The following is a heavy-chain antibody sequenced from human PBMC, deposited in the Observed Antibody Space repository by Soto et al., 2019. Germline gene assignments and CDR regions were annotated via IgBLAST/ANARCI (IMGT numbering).Heavy chain of an antibody. V-gene: IGHV6-1*01. CDR3: ARSSPHSSSWYRAYYYYGMDV. CDR2: TYYRSKWYN. CDR1: GDSVSSNSAA. D-gene: IGHD6-13*01. J-gene: IGHJ6*02. Sequence: SQTLSLTCAISGDSVSSNSAAWNWIRQSPSRGLEWLGRTYYRSKWYNDYAVSVKSRITINPGTSKNQFSLQLNSVTPEDTAVSYCARSSPHSSSWYRAYYYYGMDVWGQGTTVTAP.